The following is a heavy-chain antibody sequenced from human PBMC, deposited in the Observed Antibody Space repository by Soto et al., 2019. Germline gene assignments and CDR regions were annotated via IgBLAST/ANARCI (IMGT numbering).Heavy chain of an antibody. D-gene: IGHD2-2*01. CDR1: GYTFTSYY. V-gene: IGHV1-46*03. J-gene: IGHJ3*02. CDR3: ASRGTEVVPAAHPPDAFGI. CDR2: INPSGGST. Sequence: GASVKVSCKASGYTFTSYYMHWVRQAPGQGLDWMGIINPSGGSTSYAQKFQGRVTMTRDTSTSTVYMELSSLRSEDTAVYYCASRGTEVVPAAHPPDAFGIWGQGTMVTVSS.